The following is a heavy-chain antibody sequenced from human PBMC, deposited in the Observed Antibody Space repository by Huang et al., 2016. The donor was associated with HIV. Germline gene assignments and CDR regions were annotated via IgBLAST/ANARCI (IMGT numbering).Heavy chain of an antibody. D-gene: IGHD3-22*01. CDR2: INPKSGNT. CDR1: GFNFNNYD. CDR3: ARARGFLYDSTGYYSRYYFDS. V-gene: IGHV1-8*03. Sequence: QVQLVQSGAEVKKPGASVKVSCKASGFNFNNYDFNWVRQASGQGLEWMGWINPKSGNTGYAQKFQGRVTITRNTSITTAYMGLRSLRSEDTAVYYCARARGFLYDSTGYYSRYYFDSWGQGTLVTISS. J-gene: IGHJ4*02.